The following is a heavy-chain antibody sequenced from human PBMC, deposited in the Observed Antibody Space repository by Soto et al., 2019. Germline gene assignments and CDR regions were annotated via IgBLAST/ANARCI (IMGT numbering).Heavy chain of an antibody. CDR2: IYPGDSRT. V-gene: IGHV5-51*03. D-gene: IGHD4-17*01. CDR3: ARDLDYGGNSEWVAP. CDR1: GYSFTNYW. J-gene: IGHJ5*02. Sequence: EVQLVQSGTEVKKPGESLKISCKDSGYSFTNYWIAWVRQMPGKGMEWMGIIYPGDSRTRYSPSFQGQVTISVDKSINTAYLQWSSLKASDTAMYYCARDLDYGGNSEWVAPWGQGTQVIVSS.